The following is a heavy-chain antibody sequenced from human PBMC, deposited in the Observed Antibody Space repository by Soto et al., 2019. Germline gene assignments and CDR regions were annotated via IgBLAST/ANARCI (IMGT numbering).Heavy chain of an antibody. CDR1: GFTFSSYG. V-gene: IGHV3-30*18. CDR3: AKEAAQAGSGLFDP. J-gene: IGHJ5*02. D-gene: IGHD3-10*01. Sequence: SLRLSCAASGFTFSSYGMHWVRQAPGKGLEWVAVISYDGSNKYYADSVKGRFTISRDNSKNTLYLQMNSLRAEDTAVYYCAKEAAQAGSGLFDPWGQGTLVNVSS. CDR2: ISYDGSNK.